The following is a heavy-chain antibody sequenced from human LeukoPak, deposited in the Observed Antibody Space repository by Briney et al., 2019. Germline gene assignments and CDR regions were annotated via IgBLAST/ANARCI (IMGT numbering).Heavy chain of an antibody. CDR1: GFTFSNYA. V-gene: IGHV3-30*04. D-gene: IGHD2-8*02. CDR2: ISYDGSNK. J-gene: IGHJ4*02. Sequence: GRSLRLSCAASGFTFSNYAMYWVRQAPGKGLEWVEVISYDGSNKYYADSVRGRFTISRDNSKSTLSLQMNSLRAEDTAIYYCATYRQVLLPFESWGQGTLVTVSS. CDR3: ATYRQVLLPFES.